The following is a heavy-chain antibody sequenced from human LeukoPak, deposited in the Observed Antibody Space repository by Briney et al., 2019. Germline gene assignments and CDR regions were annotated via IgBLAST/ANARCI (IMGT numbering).Heavy chain of an antibody. CDR1: GGSISNYH. CDR3: AREDPQTTVPEGLDV. J-gene: IGHJ6*02. Sequence: PSETLSLTCTVSGGSISNYHWSWIRQPPGKGLEWIGYIYFSGTTNYNPSLKSRVTISVDTSKNQFSLKLSSVTAADTAVYFCAREDPQTTVPEGLDVWGQGTTVTVSS. CDR2: IYFSGTT. D-gene: IGHD4-17*01. V-gene: IGHV4-59*01.